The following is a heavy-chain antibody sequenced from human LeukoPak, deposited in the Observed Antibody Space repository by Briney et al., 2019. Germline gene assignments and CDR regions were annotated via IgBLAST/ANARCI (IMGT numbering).Heavy chain of an antibody. CDR1: GFTFSSYA. D-gene: IGHD5-24*01. CDR2: IAFDGNKK. Sequence: GGSLRLSCAASGFTFSSYAMHWVRQAPGKWPEWVAVIAFDGNKKYYADSVKGRFTISGDKAKNSLYLQMNSLRVEDTAVYYCARDYKYAFDNWGQGTLVTVSS. CDR3: ARDYKYAFDN. J-gene: IGHJ4*02. V-gene: IGHV3-30*04.